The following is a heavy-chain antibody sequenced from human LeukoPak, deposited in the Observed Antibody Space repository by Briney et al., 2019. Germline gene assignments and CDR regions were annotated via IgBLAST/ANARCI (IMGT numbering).Heavy chain of an antibody. V-gene: IGHV4-39*01. CDR2: IYYSGST. D-gene: IGHD6-13*01. CDR3: ASHFIAAAGTGFDP. CDR1: GGSISSSSYD. J-gene: IGHJ5*02. Sequence: SETLSLTCTVSGGSISSSSYDWGWIRQPPGKGLEWIGSIYYSGSTYYNPSLKSRVTISVDTSKNQFSLKLSSVTAADTAVYYCASHFIAAAGTGFDPWGQGTLVTVSS.